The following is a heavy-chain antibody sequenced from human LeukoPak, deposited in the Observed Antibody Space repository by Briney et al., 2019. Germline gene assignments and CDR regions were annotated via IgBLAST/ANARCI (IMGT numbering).Heavy chain of an antibody. D-gene: IGHD6-13*01. Sequence: SQTLSLTCVIFGDSFSSDSGAWNWIRQSPSGGVEWLGRTYYRSNWYNDYAVSLKGRISVNPDTSKNHFSLQLNSVTPEDTAVYYCASGTAAAGFHYWGQGTLVTVSS. CDR2: TYYRSNWYN. J-gene: IGHJ4*02. CDR1: GDSFSSDSGA. V-gene: IGHV6-1*01. CDR3: ASGTAAAGFHY.